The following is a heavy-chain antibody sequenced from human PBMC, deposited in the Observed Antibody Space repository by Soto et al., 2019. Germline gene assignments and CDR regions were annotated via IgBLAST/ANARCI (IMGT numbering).Heavy chain of an antibody. CDR2: IIPILRKA. Sequence: QVQLVQSGAEVKKPGSSVKVSCKVSGGTFSTQTINWVRQAPGQGLEWLGGIIPILRKANYAQKFQGRVTILADRSTGTGYMELSSLRSEDTAVYYCASNLPNNDDSAGYSAFWGQGTQVTVSS. CDR1: GGTFSTQT. V-gene: IGHV1-69*02. J-gene: IGHJ4*02. D-gene: IGHD3-22*01. CDR3: ASNLPNNDDSAGYSAF.